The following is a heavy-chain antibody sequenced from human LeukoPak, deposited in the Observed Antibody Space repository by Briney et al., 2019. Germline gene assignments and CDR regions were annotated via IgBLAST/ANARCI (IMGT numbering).Heavy chain of an antibody. CDR3: AKDRDLSSRRFDY. D-gene: IGHD6-13*01. CDR2: ISGSGGST. Sequence: GGSLRLSCAASGFTFSRYAMSWVRQAPGKGLEWVSAISGSGGSTYYADSVKGRFTIARDNSKNTLYLQMNSLRAEDTAVYYCAKDRDLSSRRFDYWGQGTLVTVSS. J-gene: IGHJ4*02. CDR1: GFTFSRYA. V-gene: IGHV3-23*01.